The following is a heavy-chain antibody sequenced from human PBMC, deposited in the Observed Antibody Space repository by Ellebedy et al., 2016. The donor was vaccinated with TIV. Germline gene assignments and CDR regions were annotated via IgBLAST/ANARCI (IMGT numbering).Heavy chain of an antibody. CDR2: FNHGGVT. CDR1: GGSFSAYY. V-gene: IGHV4-34*01. J-gene: IGHJ4*02. D-gene: IGHD3-22*01. CDR3: ALGSLYYNDSNGPY. Sequence: MPSETLSLTCSVYGGSFSAYYWSWIRQSPEKGLEWIGEFNHGGVTSYNPSLKSRVTVSVDTSKKQVSLKLSSATAADTAVYYCALGSLYYNDSNGPYWGPGTLVTVSS.